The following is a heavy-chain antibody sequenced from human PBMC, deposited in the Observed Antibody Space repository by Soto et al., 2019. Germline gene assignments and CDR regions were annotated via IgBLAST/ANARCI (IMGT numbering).Heavy chain of an antibody. CDR3: ARDFAYCISTSCSQPSRGHYYYGMDV. CDR1: GYTFTTYY. CDR2: INPNSGGT. Sequence: ASVKVSCKASGYTFTTYYIHWVRQAPGQGLEWMGWINPNSGGTNYAQKFQGWVTMTRDTSISTAYMELSRLRSDDTAVYYCARDFAYCISTSCSQPSRGHYYYGMDVWGQGTTVTVSS. V-gene: IGHV1-2*04. D-gene: IGHD2-2*01. J-gene: IGHJ6*02.